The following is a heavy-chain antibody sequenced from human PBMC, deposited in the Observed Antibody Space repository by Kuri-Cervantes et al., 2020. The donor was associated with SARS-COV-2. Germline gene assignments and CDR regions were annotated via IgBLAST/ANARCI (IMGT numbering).Heavy chain of an antibody. CDR3: AREKLLPMDV. CDR1: GFTFSSYS. V-gene: IGHV3-21*01. J-gene: IGHJ6*02. D-gene: IGHD2-15*01. CDR2: ISSSSSYI. Sequence: GESLKISCATSGFTFSSYSMAWVRQAPGKGLEWVSSISSSSSYIYYADSVKGRFTISRDSAKNSLYLQMNSLRAEDTAVYYCAREKLLPMDVWGQGTTVTVSS.